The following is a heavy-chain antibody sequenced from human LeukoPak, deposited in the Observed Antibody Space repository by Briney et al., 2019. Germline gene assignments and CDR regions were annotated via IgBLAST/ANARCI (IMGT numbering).Heavy chain of an antibody. CDR1: GGSISSGDYY. Sequence: SQTLSLTCTVSGGSISSGDYYWSWIRQPPGKGLEWIGYIYYSGSTYYNPSLKSRVTMSVDTSKNQFSLKLSSVTAADTAVYYCARTVDTAMAFDYWGQGTLVTVSS. CDR2: IYYSGST. V-gene: IGHV4-30-4*08. J-gene: IGHJ4*02. CDR3: ARTVDTAMAFDY. D-gene: IGHD5-18*01.